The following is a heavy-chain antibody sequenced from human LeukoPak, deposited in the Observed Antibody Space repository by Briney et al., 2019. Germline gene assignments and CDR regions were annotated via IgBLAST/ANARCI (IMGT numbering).Heavy chain of an antibody. V-gene: IGHV5-51*01. Sequence: GESLKISGKGSGYSFTSYWIGWVRQMPGKGLEWMGIIYPGDSDTRYSPSFQGQVTISADKSIGTAYLQWSSLKASDTAMYYCARHVVAVAARYYYYGMDVWGQGTTVTVSS. CDR3: ARHVVAVAARYYYYGMDV. CDR1: GYSFTSYW. D-gene: IGHD6-19*01. CDR2: IYPGDSDT. J-gene: IGHJ6*02.